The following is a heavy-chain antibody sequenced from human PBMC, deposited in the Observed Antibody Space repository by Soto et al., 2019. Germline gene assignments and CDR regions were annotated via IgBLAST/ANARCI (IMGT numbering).Heavy chain of an antibody. V-gene: IGHV4-31*02. CDR1: DDSLATGTQS. CDR2: VYYSEAT. CDR3: ERDKYLHPTVWGF. Sequence: PSETLYLTWNVSDDSLATGTQSYNWIRQVKGKGLEWIGYVYYSEATHYNQSLRARAPISRDTSTNHFSLRLLSVPAADTSLYYCERDKYLHPTVWGFWGQGIQVTVSS. D-gene: IGHD3-16*01. J-gene: IGHJ4*02.